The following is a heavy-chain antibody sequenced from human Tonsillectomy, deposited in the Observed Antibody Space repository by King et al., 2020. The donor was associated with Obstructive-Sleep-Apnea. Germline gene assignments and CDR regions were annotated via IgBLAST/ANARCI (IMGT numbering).Heavy chain of an antibody. Sequence: DVQLVESGGGMVQPGGSLRLSCAASVFTFSSYGISCVRQAPGKGLEWVSAINTRGTTFYAGSVRGRFSISRDNSKYTVNLQVNSLRAEDTALYYCAKEGGGSGVYWVDSWGQGTLVTVSS. D-gene: IGHD3-10*01. CDR1: VFTFSSYG. CDR3: AKEGGGSGVYWVDS. CDR2: INTRGTT. J-gene: IGHJ4*02. V-gene: IGHV3-23*04.